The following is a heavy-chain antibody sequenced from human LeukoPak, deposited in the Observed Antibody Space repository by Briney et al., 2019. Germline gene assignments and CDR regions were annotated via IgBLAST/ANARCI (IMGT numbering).Heavy chain of an antibody. CDR3: ARDLGCRTGY. D-gene: IGHD3-16*01. V-gene: IGHV1-69*05. CDR2: IIPIFGTA. Sequence: GASVKFSCKASGGTFSSYAISWVRQAPGQGLEWMGGIIPIFGTANYAQKFQGRVTITTDESTSTAYMELSSLRSEDTAVYYCARDLGCRTGYWGQGTLVTVSS. CDR1: GGTFSSYA. J-gene: IGHJ4*02.